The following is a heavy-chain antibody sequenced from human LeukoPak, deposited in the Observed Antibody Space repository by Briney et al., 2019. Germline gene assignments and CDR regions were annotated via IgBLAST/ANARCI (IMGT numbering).Heavy chain of an antibody. J-gene: IGHJ4*02. V-gene: IGHV1-8*01. Sequence: ASVKVSCKASGYTFTSYDINRVRQATGQGLEWMGWMNPNSGNTGYAQKFQGRVTMTRNTSISTAYMELSSLRSEDTAVYYCARGSTNWGSNFDYWGQGTLVTVSS. CDR2: MNPNSGNT. CDR3: ARGSTNWGSNFDY. CDR1: GYTFTSYD. D-gene: IGHD7-27*01.